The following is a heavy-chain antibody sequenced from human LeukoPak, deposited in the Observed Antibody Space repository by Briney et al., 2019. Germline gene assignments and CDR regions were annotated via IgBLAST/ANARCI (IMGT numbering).Heavy chain of an antibody. CDR3: AKMVLYGVGATGFDP. CDR2: ISGSGGST. V-gene: IGHV3-23*01. CDR1: GFTFSSYA. J-gene: IGHJ5*02. Sequence: GGSLRLSCAASGFTFSSYAMSWVRQAPGKGLEWVSAISGSGGSTYYADSVKGRFTISRDNSKNTLYLQMNSLRAEDTAVYYCAKMVLYGVGATGFDPGGQGTLVTVPS. D-gene: IGHD1-26*01.